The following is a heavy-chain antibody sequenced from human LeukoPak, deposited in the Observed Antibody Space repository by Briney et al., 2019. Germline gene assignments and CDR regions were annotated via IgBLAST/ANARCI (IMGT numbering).Heavy chain of an antibody. Sequence: GASVKVSCKASGYTFTSYDINWVRQATGQGLEWMGWMNPISGYTGFARKFQGRVTMTGNTSISTAYMELSSLRSEDAAVYYCARGNRLYTSSWSALAFDIWGQGTMVTVSS. J-gene: IGHJ3*02. D-gene: IGHD6-13*01. CDR3: ARGNRLYTSSWSALAFDI. CDR2: MNPISGYT. V-gene: IGHV1-8*01. CDR1: GYTFTSYD.